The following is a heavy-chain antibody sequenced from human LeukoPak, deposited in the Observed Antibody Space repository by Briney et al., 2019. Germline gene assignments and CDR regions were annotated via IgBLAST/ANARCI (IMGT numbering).Heavy chain of an antibody. CDR3: AKSMTLQWRGFFDL. Sequence: GGSLRLSCAASGLTFSNHWMHWVRQAPGKGLEWVSTISDSGANTYYADSVRSRFTISRDNSKNTLYLQKNSLRADDTAIYYCAKSMTLQWRGFFDLWGRGTHVTVSS. V-gene: IGHV3-23*01. CDR1: GLTFSNHW. J-gene: IGHJ2*01. D-gene: IGHD6-19*01. CDR2: ISDSGANT.